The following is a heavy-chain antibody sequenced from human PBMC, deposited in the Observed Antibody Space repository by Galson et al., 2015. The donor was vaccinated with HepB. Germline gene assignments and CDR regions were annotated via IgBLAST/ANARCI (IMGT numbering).Heavy chain of an antibody. Sequence: SLRLSCAASGFTFSSYAMHWVRQAPGKGLEWVAVISYDGSNKYYADSVKGRFTISRDNSKNTLYLQMNSLRAEDTAVYYCARSSLMITFGGVIDYWGQGTLVTVSS. CDR2: ISYDGSNK. V-gene: IGHV3-30*04. CDR1: GFTFSSYA. CDR3: ARSSLMITFGGVIDY. D-gene: IGHD3-16*01. J-gene: IGHJ4*02.